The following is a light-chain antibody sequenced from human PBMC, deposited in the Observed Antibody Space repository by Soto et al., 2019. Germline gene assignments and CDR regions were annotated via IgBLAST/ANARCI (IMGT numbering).Light chain of an antibody. CDR2: GAS. Sequence: EIVLTQSPGTLSLSPGERATLSCRASQSVSSSYLAWYQHKPGQAPRLLIYGASSRATGIPDRFSGSGSGTGFTLTISSLEPEDFAVYYCQQYRRSPHTFGQGTKLEIK. J-gene: IGKJ2*01. CDR1: QSVSSSY. CDR3: QQYRRSPHT. V-gene: IGKV3-20*01.